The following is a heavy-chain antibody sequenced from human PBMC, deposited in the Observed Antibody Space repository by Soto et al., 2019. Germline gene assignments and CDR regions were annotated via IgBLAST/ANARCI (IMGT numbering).Heavy chain of an antibody. CDR1: GFTFSTYT. V-gene: IGHV3-21*01. D-gene: IGHD2-21*01. J-gene: IGHJ6*02. Sequence: PGGSLRLSCAASGFTFSTYTMNWVRQAPGKGLEWVSSMTGSGSFIYYADSVKGRFTISRDNAKNSLYLQMNSLRAEDTAVYYCARLWSQDGVDVWGQGTTVTVSS. CDR3: ARLWSQDGVDV. CDR2: MTGSGSFI.